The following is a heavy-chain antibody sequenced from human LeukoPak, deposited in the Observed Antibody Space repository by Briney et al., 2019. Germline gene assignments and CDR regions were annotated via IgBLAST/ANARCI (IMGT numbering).Heavy chain of an antibody. CDR1: GYTFTGYY. CDR3: ARDLVDTAMDDYYYYGMDV. CDR2: INPNSGGT. Sequence: GASVKVSCKASGYTFTGYYMHWVRQAPGQGLEWMGWINPNSGGTNYAQKFQGRVTMTRDTSISTAYMELSRLRSDDTAVYYCARDLVDTAMDDYYYYGMDVWGQGTTVTVSS. J-gene: IGHJ6*02. V-gene: IGHV1-2*02. D-gene: IGHD5-18*01.